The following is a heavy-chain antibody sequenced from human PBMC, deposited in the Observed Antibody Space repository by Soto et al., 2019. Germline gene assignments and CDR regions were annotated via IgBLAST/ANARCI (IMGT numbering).Heavy chain of an antibody. CDR3: AHVIPSSSWYNDFDY. CDR1: GFSLSTSGVG. CDR2: IYWDDDK. J-gene: IGHJ4*02. Sequence: SGPTLVNPTQTLTLTCTFSGFSLSTSGVGVGWIRQPPGKALEWLALIYWDDDKRYSPSLKSRLTITKDTFRNQVVLTMTNIDPVDTATHYCAHVIPSSSWYNDFDYWGQGTLVTLSS. V-gene: IGHV2-5*02. D-gene: IGHD6-13*01.